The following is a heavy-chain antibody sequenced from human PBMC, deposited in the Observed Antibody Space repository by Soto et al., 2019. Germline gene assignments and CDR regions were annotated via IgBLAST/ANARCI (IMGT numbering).Heavy chain of an antibody. CDR1: GFTFSSYA. CDR3: AKDRGVITHFDY. D-gene: IGHD3-10*01. Sequence: SGGSLRLSCAASGFTFSSYAMSWVRQAPGKGLEWVSAISGSGGSTYYADSVKGRFTISRDNSKNTLYLQMNSLRAEDTAVYYCAKDRGVITHFDYWGQGTLVTVSS. V-gene: IGHV3-23*01. CDR2: ISGSGGST. J-gene: IGHJ4*02.